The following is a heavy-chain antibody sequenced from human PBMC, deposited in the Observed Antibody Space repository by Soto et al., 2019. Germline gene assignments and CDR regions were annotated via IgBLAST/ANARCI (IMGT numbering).Heavy chain of an antibody. CDR2: IYPADSDT. Sequence: PGESLKISCKTSGYTFSDLWIGWVRQRPGKGLEWVGIIYPADSDTRYSPSFQGQATLSVDKSINTAYLQWSSLKASDTAMYYCARHPPHRTHYYYGMDVWGQGTTVTVSS. CDR1: GYTFSDLW. V-gene: IGHV5-51*01. CDR3: ARHPPHRTHYYYGMDV. J-gene: IGHJ6*02.